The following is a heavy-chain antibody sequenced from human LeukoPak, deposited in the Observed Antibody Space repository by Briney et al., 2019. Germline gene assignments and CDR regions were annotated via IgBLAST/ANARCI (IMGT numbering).Heavy chain of an antibody. D-gene: IGHD6-13*01. CDR2: INWNGGST. CDR1: GFTFDDYG. V-gene: IGHV3-20*01. CDR3: ARAGYSSSWALDY. Sequence: GGSLRLSCAASGFTFDDYGMSWVRQAPGKGLEWVSGINWNGGSTGYADSVKGRFTISRDNAKNSLSLQMNSLRAEDTALYHCARAGYSSSWALDYWGQGTLVTVSS. J-gene: IGHJ4*02.